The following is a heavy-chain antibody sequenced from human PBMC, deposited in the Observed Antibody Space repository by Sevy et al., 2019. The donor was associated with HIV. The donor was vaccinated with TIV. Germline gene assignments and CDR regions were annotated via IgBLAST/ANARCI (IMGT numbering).Heavy chain of an antibody. Sequence: GGSLRLSCAASGFTFSTYAMNWVRQAPGKGLEWVSATSGRGGMTYYADSVKGRLNISRDNSKNTLYLQMNSLRAEDTAVYYCAGEGDQQPCDYWGQGTLVTVSS. V-gene: IGHV3-23*01. D-gene: IGHD6-13*01. CDR3: AGEGDQQPCDY. CDR2: TSGRGGMT. J-gene: IGHJ4*02. CDR1: GFTFSTYA.